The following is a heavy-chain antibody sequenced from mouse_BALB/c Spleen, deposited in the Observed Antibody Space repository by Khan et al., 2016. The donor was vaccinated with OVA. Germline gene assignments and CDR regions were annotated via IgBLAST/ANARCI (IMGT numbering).Heavy chain of an antibody. J-gene: IGHJ2*01. D-gene: IGHD1-1*02. CDR3: AKNRNGYFDY. CDR2: IWSGGIT. V-gene: IGHV2-2*02. CDR1: GFSLTNYG. Sequence: QVQLKESGPGLVQPSQSLSITCTVSGFSLTNYGVHWVRQSPGKGLEWLGVIWSGGITDYNETFISRLSISKDISKSQVFFKMNSLQANDTAIYYWAKNRNGYFDYWGQGTTLTVSS.